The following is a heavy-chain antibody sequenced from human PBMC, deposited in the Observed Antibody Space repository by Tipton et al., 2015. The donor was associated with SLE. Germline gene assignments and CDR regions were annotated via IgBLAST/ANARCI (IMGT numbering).Heavy chain of an antibody. Sequence: TLSLTCAVYGGSFSGYYWSWIRQPPGKGLEWIGEINHSGSTYYNPSLKSRVTISVDTSKNQFSLKLSSVTAADTAVYYCARVVSITMIVHRAFDIWGQGTMVTVSS. J-gene: IGHJ3*02. CDR3: ARVVSITMIVHRAFDI. V-gene: IGHV4-34*09. CDR1: GGSFSGYY. D-gene: IGHD3-22*01. CDR2: INHSGST.